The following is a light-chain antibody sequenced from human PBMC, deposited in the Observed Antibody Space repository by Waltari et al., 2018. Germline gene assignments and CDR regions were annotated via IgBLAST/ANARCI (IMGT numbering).Light chain of an antibody. CDR3: QQYGGSPLYT. Sequence: EIVLTQSPGTLSLSPGERATLSCRASQRVSNNYLTWYQQKPGHAPRLLIYYASTRASGIPDRFSGSGSGTDFTLTISRLEPEDLAVYYCQQYGGSPLYTFGQGTKLEIK. CDR1: QRVSNNY. CDR2: YAS. J-gene: IGKJ2*01. V-gene: IGKV3-20*01.